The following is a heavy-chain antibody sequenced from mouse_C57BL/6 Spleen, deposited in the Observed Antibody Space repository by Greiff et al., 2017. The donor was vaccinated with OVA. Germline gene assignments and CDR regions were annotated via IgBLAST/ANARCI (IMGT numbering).Heavy chain of an antibody. Sequence: VQLQQSGAELVKPGASVKISCKASGYAFSSYWMNWVKQRPGKGLEWIGQLYPGDGDPNYNGKFKGKATLTADKSSSTAYMQLSSLTSEDSAVYFCARRRGDGLAMDYWGQGTSVTVSS. CDR2: LYPGDGDP. CDR1: GYAFSSYW. V-gene: IGHV1-80*01. CDR3: ARRRGDGLAMDY. J-gene: IGHJ4*01.